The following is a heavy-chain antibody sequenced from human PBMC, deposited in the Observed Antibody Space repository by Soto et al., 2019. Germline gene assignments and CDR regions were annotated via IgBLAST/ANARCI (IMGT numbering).Heavy chain of an antibody. CDR2: ISADNGNT. CDR1: GYTFTSYG. D-gene: IGHD2-15*01. CDR3: AREKRDYCSGGSGYSAVDY. J-gene: IGHJ4*02. V-gene: IGHV1-18*04. Sequence: QVQLVQSGAEVKKPGASVKVSCKASGYTFTSYGISWVRQAPGQGLEWMGWISADNGNTNYAQKLQGRVTMTTDTSTSTAYRELRSLRSDDTAVYYCAREKRDYCSGGSGYSAVDYWGQGTLVTVSS.